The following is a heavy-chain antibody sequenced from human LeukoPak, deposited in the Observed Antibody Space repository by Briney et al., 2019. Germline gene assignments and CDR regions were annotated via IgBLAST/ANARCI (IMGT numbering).Heavy chain of an antibody. CDR3: ARGNDSSGYYYSIVWWFDP. J-gene: IGHJ5*02. V-gene: IGHV4-4*02. Sequence: SETLSLTCAVSGGSISSSNWWSWVRQPPGKGLEWIGEIYHSGSTNYNPSLKSRVTISVDKSKNQFSLKLSSVTAADTAVYYCARGNDSSGYYYSIVWWFDPWGQGTLVTVSS. CDR1: GGSISSSNW. CDR2: IYHSGST. D-gene: IGHD3-22*01.